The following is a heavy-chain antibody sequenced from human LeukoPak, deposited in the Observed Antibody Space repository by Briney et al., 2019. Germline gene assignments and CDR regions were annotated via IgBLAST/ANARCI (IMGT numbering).Heavy chain of an antibody. Sequence: PSETLSLTCTVSGGSISSSSYYWGWIRQPPGKGLEWIGSIYYSGSTYYNPSLKSRVTISVDTSKNQFSLKLSSVTAADTAVYYCARYRGNMIVVVIGGRGDAFDIWGQGTMVTVSS. J-gene: IGHJ3*02. CDR3: ARYRGNMIVVVIGGRGDAFDI. D-gene: IGHD3-22*01. V-gene: IGHV4-39*07. CDR1: GGSISSSSYY. CDR2: IYYSGST.